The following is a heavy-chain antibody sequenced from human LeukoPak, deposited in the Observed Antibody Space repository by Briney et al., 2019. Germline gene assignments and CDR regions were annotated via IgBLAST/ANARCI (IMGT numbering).Heavy chain of an antibody. CDR3: ARVNSYGSFGVDY. Sequence: RASVKVSCKASGYTFTSYHMHWVRQAPGQGLEWMAIINPSGGRTIYAQKFQGRVAMTKDTSTSTVYMELSSLTSEDTAVYYCARVNSYGSFGVDYWGQGTLVTVSS. CDR1: GYTFTSYH. V-gene: IGHV1-46*01. D-gene: IGHD5-18*01. CDR2: INPSGGRT. J-gene: IGHJ4*02.